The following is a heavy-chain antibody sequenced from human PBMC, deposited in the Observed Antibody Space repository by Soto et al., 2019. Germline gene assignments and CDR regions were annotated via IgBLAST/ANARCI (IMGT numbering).Heavy chain of an antibody. V-gene: IGHV1-3*01. D-gene: IGHD6-13*01. J-gene: IGHJ4*02. CDR1: GYTFTSYA. CDR3: ARGAGWKGIAAAGPPKFFDY. CDR2: INAGNGNT. Sequence: ASVKVSCKASGYTFTSYAMHWVRQAPGQRLEWMGWINAGNGNTKYSQKFQGRVTITRDTSASTAYMELSSLRSEDTAVYYCARGAGWKGIAAAGPPKFFDYWGQGTLVTVSS.